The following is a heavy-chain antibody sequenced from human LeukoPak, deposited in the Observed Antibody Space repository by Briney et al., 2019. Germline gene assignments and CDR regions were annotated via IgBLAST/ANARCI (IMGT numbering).Heavy chain of an antibody. D-gene: IGHD2-2*01. J-gene: IGHJ4*02. CDR1: GFTFSSYA. CDR3: ARFWDSTSSFDY. V-gene: IGHV3-30-3*01. Sequence: AGGSLRLSCAASGFTFSSYAMHWVRQAPGKGLEWVAVISYDGSNKYYADSVKGRFTNSRDNSKNTLYLQMNSLRAEDTAVYYCARFWDSTSSFDYWGQGTLVTVSS. CDR2: ISYDGSNK.